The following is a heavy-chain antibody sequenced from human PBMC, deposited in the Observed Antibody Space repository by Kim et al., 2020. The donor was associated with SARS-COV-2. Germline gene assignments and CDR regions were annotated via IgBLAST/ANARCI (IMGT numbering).Heavy chain of an antibody. D-gene: IGHD3-9*01. Sequence: GGSLRLSCAASGFTFSSYSMNWVRQAPGKGLEWVSSISSSSYIYYADSVKGRFTISRDNAKNSLYLQMNSLRAEDTAVYYCARDSGADILTGYYTLRYYGMDVWGQGTTVTVSS. CDR2: ISSSSYI. CDR1: GFTFSSYS. V-gene: IGHV3-21*04. CDR3: ARDSGADILTGYYTLRYYGMDV. J-gene: IGHJ6*02.